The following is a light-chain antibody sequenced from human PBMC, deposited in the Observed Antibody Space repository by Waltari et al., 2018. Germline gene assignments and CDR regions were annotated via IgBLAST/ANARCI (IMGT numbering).Light chain of an antibody. CDR2: LGS. J-gene: IGKJ4*01. CDR1: QSLLHSNGYNY. V-gene: IGKV2-28*01. CDR3: MQALQTPAT. Sequence: DIVMTQSPLSLPVTPGEPASISCRSSQSLLHSNGYNYLDWYLQKPGQSPQLLIYLGSNRASGVPDRFSGSGSGTDFTLKTSRVEAEDVGVYYCMQALQTPATFGGGTKVEIK.